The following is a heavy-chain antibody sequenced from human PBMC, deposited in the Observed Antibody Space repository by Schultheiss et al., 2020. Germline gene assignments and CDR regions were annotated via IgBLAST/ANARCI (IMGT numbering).Heavy chain of an antibody. D-gene: IGHD5-18*01. CDR3: ATHPRGYNYGVLDY. V-gene: IGHV4-39*01. J-gene: IGHJ4*02. Sequence: SETLSLTCTVSGGSIGRVYYWAWIRQSPGKGLEWIGRIDTSGNTHYNPSLKSRVTISVDTAKREFSLRLTSVTAADTALYYCATHPRGYNYGVLDYWGQGTLVTVAS. CDR2: IDTSGNT. CDR1: GGSIGRVYY.